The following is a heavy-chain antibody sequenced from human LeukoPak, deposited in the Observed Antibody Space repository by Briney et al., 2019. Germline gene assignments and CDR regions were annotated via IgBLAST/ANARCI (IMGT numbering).Heavy chain of an antibody. Sequence: SETLSLTCTVSGGSITSYYWSWIRQPPGKGLEWIGYIYYSGSTNYNPSLKSRVTISVDTSKNQFSLKLSSVTAADTAVYYCARDIRGYSYGWDAFDIWGQGTMVTVSS. V-gene: IGHV4-59*01. D-gene: IGHD5-18*01. CDR1: GGSITSYY. CDR3: ARDIRGYSYGWDAFDI. J-gene: IGHJ3*02. CDR2: IYYSGST.